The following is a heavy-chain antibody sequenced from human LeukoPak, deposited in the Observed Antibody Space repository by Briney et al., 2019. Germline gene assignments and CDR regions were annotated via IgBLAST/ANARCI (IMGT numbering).Heavy chain of an antibody. J-gene: IGHJ4*02. CDR1: GGSISNHY. Sequence: SETLSLTCTVSGGSISNHYWTWIRQPAGKGLEWIGRTYSSGSTDYNPSLKSRVSISVDTSKNQFSLILSSVTAADTAVYYCARERYASTWDWGQGTLVTVSS. CDR2: TYSSGST. D-gene: IGHD6-13*01. CDR3: ARERYASTWD. V-gene: IGHV4-4*07.